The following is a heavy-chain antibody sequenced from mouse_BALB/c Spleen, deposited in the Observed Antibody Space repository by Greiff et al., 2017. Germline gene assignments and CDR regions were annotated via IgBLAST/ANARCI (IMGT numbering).Heavy chain of an antibody. CDR3: AREDGNSWFAD. V-gene: IGHV14-3*02. J-gene: IGHJ3*01. CDR2: IDPANGNT. CDR1: GFNIKDTY. Sequence: EVQLVESGAELVKPGASVKLSCTASGFNIKDTYMHWVKQRPEQGLEWIGRIDPANGNTKYDPKFQGKATITADTSSNTAYLQLSSLTSEDTAVYYCAREDGNSWFADWGQGTLVTVSA. D-gene: IGHD2-1*01.